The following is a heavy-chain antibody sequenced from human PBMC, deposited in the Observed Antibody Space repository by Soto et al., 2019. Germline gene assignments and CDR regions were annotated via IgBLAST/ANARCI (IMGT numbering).Heavy chain of an antibody. J-gene: IGHJ6*02. Sequence: SETLSLTCAVYGGSFSGYYWSWIRQPPGKGLEWIGEINHSGSTNYNPSLKGRFTISRDNSRNTLYLQMNSLRAEDTALYYCARADCTGAYCYSWPFNYGVDVWGQGTTVTVSS. D-gene: IGHD2-15*01. CDR1: GGSFSGYY. CDR3: ARADCTGAYCYSWPFNYGVDV. CDR2: INHSGST. V-gene: IGHV4-34*01.